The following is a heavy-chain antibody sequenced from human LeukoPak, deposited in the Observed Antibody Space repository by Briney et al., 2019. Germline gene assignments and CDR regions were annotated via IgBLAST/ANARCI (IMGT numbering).Heavy chain of an antibody. Sequence: PGRSLRLSFACSGFTSTPYFMHKLRQAPGKGLEWVAVLSYDGSNKYYADFVKGRLTISRDNSQNTLFLQMNSLRAEDTALYYCPAGYDRSGYYTEYWGQGTLVTVSS. CDR1: GFTSTPYF. CDR3: PAGYDRSGYYTEY. J-gene: IGHJ4*02. CDR2: LSYDGSNK. D-gene: IGHD3-22*01. V-gene: IGHV3-30*04.